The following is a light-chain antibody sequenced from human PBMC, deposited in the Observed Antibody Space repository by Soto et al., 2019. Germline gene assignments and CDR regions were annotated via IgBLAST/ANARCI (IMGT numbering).Light chain of an antibody. CDR1: SSDVGGYDY. J-gene: IGLJ2*01. CDR2: DVS. Sequence: QSVLTQPASVSGSPGQSITISCTGTSSDVGGYDYVSWYQQHPGKVPKLMIYDVSSRPSGVSNRFSGSKSGNTASLTISGLQAEDEAEYYCSSYASSSTLVFGGGTKLTVL. V-gene: IGLV2-14*01. CDR3: SSYASSSTLV.